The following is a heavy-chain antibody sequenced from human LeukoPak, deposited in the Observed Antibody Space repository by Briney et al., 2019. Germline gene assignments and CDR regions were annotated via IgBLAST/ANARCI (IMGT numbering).Heavy chain of an antibody. V-gene: IGHV3-7*01. CDR3: AKIAAVRGYRRGYYFDY. D-gene: IGHD6-25*01. Sequence: GGSLRLSCEASGFTFTSFWMSWVRQAPGKGLEWVANIKQDGSEKYYVDSVKGRFTISRDNAKNSLYLQMNSLRAEDTAVYYCAKIAAVRGYRRGYYFDYWGQGTLVTVSS. J-gene: IGHJ4*02. CDR2: IKQDGSEK. CDR1: GFTFTSFW.